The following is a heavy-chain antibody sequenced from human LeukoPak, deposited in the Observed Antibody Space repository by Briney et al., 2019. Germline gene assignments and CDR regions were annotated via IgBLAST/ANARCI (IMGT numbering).Heavy chain of an antibody. D-gene: IGHD2-2*02. CDR3: ARDHTATGGAFDI. CDR2: MRYDGSTE. Sequence: PGGSLRLSCAASGFTFNTYGMHWVRQAPGKWLEWVAFMRYDGSTEYYADSVKGRFTISRDNSRNTVSLQMHSLRAEDTAVYYCARDHTATGGAFDIWGQGTMVTVSS. J-gene: IGHJ3*02. CDR1: GFTFNTYG. V-gene: IGHV3-30*02.